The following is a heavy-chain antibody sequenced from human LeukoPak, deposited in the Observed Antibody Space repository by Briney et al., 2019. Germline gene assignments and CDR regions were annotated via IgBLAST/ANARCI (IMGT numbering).Heavy chain of an antibody. CDR1: GGSISDSYY. CDR2: IYYSGST. J-gene: IGHJ4*02. CDR3: ARVGDSSGYYSDY. D-gene: IGHD3-22*01. V-gene: IGHV4-39*01. Sequence: SETLSLTCTVSGGSISDSYYWDWIRQPPGKGLEWIGTIYYSGSTYYNPSLKSRVTISVDTSKNQFSLKLSSVTAADTAVYYCARVGDSSGYYSDYWGQGTLVTVSS.